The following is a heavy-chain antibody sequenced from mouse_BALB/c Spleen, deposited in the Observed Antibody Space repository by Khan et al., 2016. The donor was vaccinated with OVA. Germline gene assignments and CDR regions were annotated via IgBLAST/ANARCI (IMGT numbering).Heavy chain of an antibody. D-gene: IGHD2-2*01. V-gene: IGHV1-53*01. J-gene: IGHJ3*01. CDR2: INPSNGDT. Sequence: VQLQQSGAELVKPGASVRLSCKASGYTFTSYYLYWVKRRPGQGLEWIGDINPSNGDTNFNEKFKSKATLTVDKSSSTAYIHLNSLTSEDSAVYYCTRSGYGSFAYWGQGTLVTVSA. CDR1: GYTFTSYY. CDR3: TRSGYGSFAY.